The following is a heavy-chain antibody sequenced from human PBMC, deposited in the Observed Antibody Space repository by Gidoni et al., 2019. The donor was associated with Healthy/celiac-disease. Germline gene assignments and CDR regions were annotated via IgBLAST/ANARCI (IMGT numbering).Heavy chain of an antibody. V-gene: IGHV3-33*01. Sequence: QVQLVESGGGVVQPGRSLRLSCAASGFTFSRYGRHWVRQAPGKGLEWVAVIWYDGSNKYYADSVKGRFTISRDNSKNTLYLQMNSLRAEDTAVYYCARGYSYGASYNWFDPWGQGTLVTVSS. J-gene: IGHJ5*02. CDR2: IWYDGSNK. CDR3: ARGYSYGASYNWFDP. CDR1: GFTFSRYG. D-gene: IGHD5-18*01.